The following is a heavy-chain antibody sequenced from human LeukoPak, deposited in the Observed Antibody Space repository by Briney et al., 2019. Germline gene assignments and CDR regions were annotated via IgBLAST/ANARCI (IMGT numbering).Heavy chain of an antibody. D-gene: IGHD3-16*02. CDR1: GLTFSSYW. V-gene: IGHV3-74*01. CDR2: INSDGSST. Sequence: AGGSLRLSCAASGLTFSSYWMHWVRQAPGKGLVWVSRINSDGSSTSYADSVKGRFTISRDNAKNTLYLQMNSLRAEDTAVYYCARDPFGGVIAFMDVWGKGTTVTVSS. CDR3: ARDPFGGVIAFMDV. J-gene: IGHJ6*04.